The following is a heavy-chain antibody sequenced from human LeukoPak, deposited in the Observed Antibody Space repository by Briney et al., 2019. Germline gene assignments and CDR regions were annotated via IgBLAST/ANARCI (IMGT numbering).Heavy chain of an antibody. D-gene: IGHD3-16*01. J-gene: IGHJ4*02. CDR2: IKEDGSEK. Sequence: GGSLRLSCAASGFTFSSYWMTWVRQAPGKGLEWVAKIKEDGSEKYYVDSVKGRFTISRDNAKNSLYLQMNSLRVEDTAVYYCVRGKMGRYGTFDYLGQGTLVTVSS. CDR3: VRGKMGRYGTFDY. CDR1: GFTFSSYW. V-gene: IGHV3-7*01.